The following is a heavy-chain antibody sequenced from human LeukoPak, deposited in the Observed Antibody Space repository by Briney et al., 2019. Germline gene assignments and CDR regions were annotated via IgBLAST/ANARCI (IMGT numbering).Heavy chain of an antibody. V-gene: IGHV3-30*03. Sequence: PGRSLRLSCAASGFTFSSYGMHWVRQAPGKGLEWVAVISHDGRNKYHADSVKGRFTISRDNSKNSLHLQMTSLRPEDTALYYCATGGAGVYAPWSYYFDYWGQGTLVTVSS. CDR1: GFTFSSYG. J-gene: IGHJ4*02. CDR3: ATGGAGVYAPWSYYFDY. D-gene: IGHD3-10*01. CDR2: ISHDGRNK.